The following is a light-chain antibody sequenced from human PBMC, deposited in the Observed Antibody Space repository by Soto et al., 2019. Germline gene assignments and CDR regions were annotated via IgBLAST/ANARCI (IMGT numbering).Light chain of an antibody. Sequence: EIVLTQSPGTLSLSPGEGATLSCRASQSVSSSYIAWYQQRPGQTPSLLIYGASTRATGIPDRFSGSGSGTHFTLTISRLEPGDFAVYYSQHFGGTTFTFGQGTRLEIK. CDR2: GAS. V-gene: IGKV3-20*01. CDR3: QHFGGTTFT. J-gene: IGKJ5*01. CDR1: QSVSSSY.